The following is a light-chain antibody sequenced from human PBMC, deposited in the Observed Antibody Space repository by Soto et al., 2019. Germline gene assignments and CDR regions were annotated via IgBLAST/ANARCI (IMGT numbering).Light chain of an antibody. CDR1: SGHSSYA. CDR3: QTWGTGIRV. CDR2: LNSDGSH. Sequence: QLVLTQSPSASASLGASVKLTCTLSSGHSSYAIAWHQQQPEKGPRYLMKLNSDGSHSKGDGIPDRFSGSSSGAERYLTISSLPSEDEADYYCQTWGTGIRVFGGGTKGDRP. J-gene: IGLJ2*01. V-gene: IGLV4-69*01.